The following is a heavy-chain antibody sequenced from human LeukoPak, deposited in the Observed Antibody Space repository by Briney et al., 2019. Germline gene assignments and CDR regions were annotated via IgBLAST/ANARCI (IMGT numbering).Heavy chain of an antibody. CDR2: INPYSGAT. V-gene: IGHV1-2*02. CDR3: ARDGACSSTSCQSFDY. CDR1: GYTFTGYY. Sequence: GASVKVSCTASGYTFTGYYMHWVRQAPGQGLEWMGWINPYSGATNYEQQFQGRVTMTRDTSISTAYMELSRLRSDDTAVYYCARDGACSSTSCQSFDYWGQGTLVTVSS. D-gene: IGHD2-2*01. J-gene: IGHJ4*02.